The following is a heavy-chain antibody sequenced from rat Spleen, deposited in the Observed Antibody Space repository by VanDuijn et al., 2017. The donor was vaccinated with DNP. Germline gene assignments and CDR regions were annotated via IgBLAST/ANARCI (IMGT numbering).Heavy chain of an antibody. V-gene: IGHV5-31*01. CDR2: ITSSGGTT. J-gene: IGHJ1*01. CDR1: GFTFRTYW. D-gene: IGHD5-1*01. CDR3: ETRGTTGYYWYFDF. Sequence: EVQLVESGGALVQPGRSLKLSCVVSGFTFRTYWMFWIRQAPGKGLDWVASITSSGGTTYYPDSVKGRFTVSRDNAKSTLYFQMESLRSEDTATYYCETRGTTGYYWYFDFWGPGTMVTVSS.